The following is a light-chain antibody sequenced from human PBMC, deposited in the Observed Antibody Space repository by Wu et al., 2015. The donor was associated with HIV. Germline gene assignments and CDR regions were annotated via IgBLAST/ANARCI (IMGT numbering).Light chain of an antibody. CDR3: QQYFSFPLT. CDR1: EAIKNY. Sequence: VIWLTQSPALLSASTGDTVTISCRTSEAIKNYLAWYRQKPGKAPEVLIYQISTLQSGVSSKFRGSGSGTDFTLTINNIQSEDFATYYXQQYFSFPLTFGQGTKVEIE. V-gene: IGKV1D-8*03. J-gene: IGKJ1*01. CDR2: QIS.